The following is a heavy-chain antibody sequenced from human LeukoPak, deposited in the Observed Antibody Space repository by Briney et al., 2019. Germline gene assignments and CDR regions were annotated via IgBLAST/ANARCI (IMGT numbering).Heavy chain of an antibody. Sequence: GGSLRLSCAASGFTFSSYGMHWVRQAPGKGLEWVAVIWYDGSNKYYADSVKGRFTISRDNSKNTLYLQMNSLRAEDTAVYYCARDREYSSGWSPFDYWGQGTLVTVSS. J-gene: IGHJ4*02. CDR1: GFTFSSYG. D-gene: IGHD6-19*01. V-gene: IGHV3-33*01. CDR2: IWYDGSNK. CDR3: ARDREYSSGWSPFDY.